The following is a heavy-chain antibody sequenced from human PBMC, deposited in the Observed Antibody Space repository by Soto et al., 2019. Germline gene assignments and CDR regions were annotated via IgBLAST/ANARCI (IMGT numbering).Heavy chain of an antibody. D-gene: IGHD2-2*01. V-gene: IGHV3-23*01. CDR2: ISGSGGST. Sequence: GGSLRLSCAASGFTFSSYAMSWVRQAPGKGLEWVSAISGSGGSTYYADSVKGRFTISRDNSKNTLYLQMNSLRAEDKAVYYCAKGPRYCSSTSCSHDAFDIWGQGTMVTVSS. CDR3: AKGPRYCSSTSCSHDAFDI. J-gene: IGHJ3*02. CDR1: GFTFSSYA.